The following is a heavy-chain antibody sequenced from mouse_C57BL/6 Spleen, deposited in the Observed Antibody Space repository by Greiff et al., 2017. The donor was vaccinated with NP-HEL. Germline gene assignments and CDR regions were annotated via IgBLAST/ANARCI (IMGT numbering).Heavy chain of an antibody. V-gene: IGHV2-4*01. D-gene: IGHD1-1*01. Sequence: QVTLKESGPGLVQPSQSLSITCTVSGFSLTSYGVHWVRQPPGKGLEWLGVIWSGGSTDYNAAFISRLSISKDNSKSQVFFKMNSLQADDTAIYYCAKGGFYYYGLPGNYYAMDYWGQGTSVTVSS. J-gene: IGHJ4*01. CDR2: IWSGGST. CDR3: AKGGFYYYGLPGNYYAMDY. CDR1: GFSLTSYG.